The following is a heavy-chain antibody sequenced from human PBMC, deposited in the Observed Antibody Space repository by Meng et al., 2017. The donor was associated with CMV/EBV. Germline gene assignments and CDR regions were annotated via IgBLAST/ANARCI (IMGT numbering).Heavy chain of an antibody. CDR2: ISAYNGNT. Sequence: ASVTVSCQASGYTFTSYGISWVRQAPAQGLEWMGWISAYNGNTNYAQKLQGRVTMTTDTSTSTAYMELRSLRSDDTAVYYCARSTDDIVVVPAAIKAQVVMDVWGQGTTVTVSS. CDR3: ARSTDDIVVVPAAIKAQVVMDV. CDR1: GYTFTSYG. V-gene: IGHV1-18*01. D-gene: IGHD2-2*02. J-gene: IGHJ6*02.